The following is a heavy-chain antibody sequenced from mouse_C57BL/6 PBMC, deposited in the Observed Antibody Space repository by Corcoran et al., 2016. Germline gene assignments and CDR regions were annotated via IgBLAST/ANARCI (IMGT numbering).Heavy chain of an antibody. CDR2: IYPGDGDT. CDR3: ASYYYGSSYDAMDY. V-gene: IGHV1-80*01. D-gene: IGHD1-1*01. CDR1: GYTFSSYW. J-gene: IGHJ4*01. Sequence: QVQLQQSGAELVKPGASVKISCKASGYTFSSYWMNWVKQRPGKGLEWIGQIYPGDGDTNYNGKFKGKATLTADKSSSTAYMQLSSLTSEDSAVYFCASYYYGSSYDAMDYWGQGTSVTVSS.